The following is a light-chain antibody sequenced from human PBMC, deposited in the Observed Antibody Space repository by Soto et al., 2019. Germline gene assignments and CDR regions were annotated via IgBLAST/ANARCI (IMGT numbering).Light chain of an antibody. CDR2: EVG. V-gene: IGLV2-14*01. J-gene: IGLJ1*01. CDR3: SSYTSNTDPFV. CDR1: NDDVAYYDY. Sequence: QSALTQTASVSGSPGQSTTISCTGTNDDVAYYDYVSCYQHHPGKAPKVIIYEVGHRPSGVSDRFSGSKSGNTASLTISGLQAEDEADYYCSSYTSNTDPFVFGTGTKVTVL.